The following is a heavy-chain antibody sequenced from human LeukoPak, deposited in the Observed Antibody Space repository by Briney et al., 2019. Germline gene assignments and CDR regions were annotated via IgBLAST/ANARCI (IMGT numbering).Heavy chain of an antibody. CDR1: GGSFSGYY. CDR3: ARVYSTTLDYYYYGMDV. CDR2: INHSGST. Sequence: PSETLSLTCAVYGGSFSGYYWSWIRQPPGKGLEWIGEINHSGSTNYNPSLKSRVTISVDTSKNQFSLKLSSATAADTAVYYCARVYSTTLDYYYYGMDVWGQGTTVTVSS. D-gene: IGHD6-13*01. J-gene: IGHJ6*02. V-gene: IGHV4-34*01.